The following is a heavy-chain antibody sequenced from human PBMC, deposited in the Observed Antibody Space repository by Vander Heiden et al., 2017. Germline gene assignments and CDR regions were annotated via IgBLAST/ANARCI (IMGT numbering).Heavy chain of an antibody. Sequence: EVQMVESGGGLVEQGGSLRLPCPASDFTFSYAWWHGVRQAPGKGLAWVGRIKSLAHGGTTDYAASVEGRFTISRDDSTKTLYLQMNSLQTGDTAVYYCTTGLANYFAFWGQGTLVTVSS. CDR2: IKSLAHGGTT. J-gene: IGHJ4*02. CDR3: TTGLANYFAF. D-gene: IGHD6-6*01. V-gene: IGHV3-15*07. CDR1: DFTFSYAW.